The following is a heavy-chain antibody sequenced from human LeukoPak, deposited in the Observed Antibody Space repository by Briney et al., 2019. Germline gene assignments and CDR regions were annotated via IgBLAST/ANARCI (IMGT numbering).Heavy chain of an antibody. CDR2: ISSSSSYI. CDR3: ARESMAAGTLYYYYNGMDV. V-gene: IGHV3-21*01. D-gene: IGHD6-13*01. CDR1: GFTFSSYS. J-gene: IGHJ6*02. Sequence: GGSLRLSCAASGFTFSSYSMNWVRQAPGKGLEWVSSISSSSSYIYYADSVKGRFTISRDNAKNTLYLQMNSLRAEDTAMYYCARESMAAGTLYYYYNGMDVWGQGTMVTVSS.